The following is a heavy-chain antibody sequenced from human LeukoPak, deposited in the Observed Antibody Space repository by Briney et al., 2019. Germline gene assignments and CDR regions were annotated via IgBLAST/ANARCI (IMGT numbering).Heavy chain of an antibody. CDR1: GFTFSSYA. V-gene: IGHV3-23*01. CDR2: ISGSGGST. J-gene: IGHJ6*02. CDR3: ARDIEVVVAAIQPYYYYYYGMDV. Sequence: GGSLRLSCAASGFTFSSYAMSWVRQAPGKGLEWVSAISGSGGSTYYADSVKGRFTISRDNSENTLYLQMNSLRAEDTAVYYCARDIEVVVAAIQPYYYYYYGMDVWGQGTTVTVSS. D-gene: IGHD2-15*01.